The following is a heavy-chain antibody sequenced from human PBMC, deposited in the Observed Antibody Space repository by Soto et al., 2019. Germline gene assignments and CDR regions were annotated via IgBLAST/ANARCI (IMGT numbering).Heavy chain of an antibody. D-gene: IGHD3-22*01. Sequence: ASVKVSCKASGYTFTGYYMHWVRQAPGQGLEWMGWINPNSGGTDYAQKFQGWVTMTRDTSISTAYMELSRLRSDDTAVYYCAIFRAYYDSSGYPTGAFDIWGQGTMVTVSS. CDR2: INPNSGGT. CDR1: GYTFTGYY. V-gene: IGHV1-2*04. CDR3: AIFRAYYDSSGYPTGAFDI. J-gene: IGHJ3*02.